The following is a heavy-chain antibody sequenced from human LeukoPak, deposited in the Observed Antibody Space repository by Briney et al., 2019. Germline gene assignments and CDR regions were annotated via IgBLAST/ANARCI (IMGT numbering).Heavy chain of an antibody. Sequence: GGSLRLSCTASGFTFSSYTMSWVRQAPGEGLGWLSAINGRGITYYAGSVKGRFTISRDNSENTLYLQVNSLTVDDAAVYFCAKERQTGDYFTSDYWGQGTLVTVSS. CDR1: GFTFSSYT. D-gene: IGHD4-17*01. J-gene: IGHJ4*02. V-gene: IGHV3-23*01. CDR3: AKERQTGDYFTSDY. CDR2: INGRGIT.